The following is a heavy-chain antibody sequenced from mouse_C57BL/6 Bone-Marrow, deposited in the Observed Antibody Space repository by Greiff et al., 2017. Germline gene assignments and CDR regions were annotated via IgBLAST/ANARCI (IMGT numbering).Heavy chain of an antibody. CDR2: IHPNSGST. D-gene: IGHD1-1*01. CDR1: GYTFTSYW. CDR3: ARGITTVGDYAMDY. Sequence: QVQLQQPGAELVKPGASVKLSCKASGYTFTSYWMHWVKQRPGQGLEWIGMIHPNSGSTNYNEKFKSKATLTVDKSSSTAYMQLSSLTSEDSAVYYCARGITTVGDYAMDYSGQGTSVTVSS. J-gene: IGHJ4*01. V-gene: IGHV1-64*01.